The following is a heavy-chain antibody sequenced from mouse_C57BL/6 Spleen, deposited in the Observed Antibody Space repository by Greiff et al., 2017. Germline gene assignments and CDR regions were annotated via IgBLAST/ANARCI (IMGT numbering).Heavy chain of an antibody. J-gene: IGHJ1*03. V-gene: IGHV4-1*01. CDR1: GIDFSRYW. CDR3: ARTDYYGSSYGYFDV. D-gene: IGHD1-1*01. Sequence: EVKLVESGGGLVQPGGSLKLSCAASGIDFSRYWMSWVRRAPGKGLEWIGEINPDSSTINYAPSLKDKFIISRDNAKNTLYLQMSKVRSEDTALYYCARTDYYGSSYGYFDVWGTGTTVTVSS. CDR2: INPDSSTI.